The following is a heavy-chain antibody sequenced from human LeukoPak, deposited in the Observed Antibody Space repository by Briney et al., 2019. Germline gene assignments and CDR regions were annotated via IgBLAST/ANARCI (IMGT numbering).Heavy chain of an antibody. D-gene: IGHD6-19*01. V-gene: IGHV1-2*02. J-gene: IGHJ5*02. CDR3: ARDATYSSGWYIDP. CDR1: GYTFTGYY. CDR2: INPNSGGT. Sequence: ASVKDSCKASGYTFTGYYMHWVRQAPGQGVEWMGWINPNSGGTNYAQKFQGRVTMTRDTSISTAYMELSRLRSDDTAVYYCARDATYSSGWYIDPWGQGTLVTVSS.